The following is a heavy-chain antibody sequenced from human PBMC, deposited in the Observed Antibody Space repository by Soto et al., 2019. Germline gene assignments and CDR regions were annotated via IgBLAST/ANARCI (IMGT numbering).Heavy chain of an antibody. CDR3: ARSGTTVTTEAWFDP. CDR2: IYPGDSDT. Sequence: PGESLKISCKGSGYSFTSYWIGWVRQMPGKGLEWMGIIYPGDSDTRYSPSFQGQVTISADKSISTAYLQWSSLKASDTAMYYRARSGTTVTTEAWFDPWGQGTLVTVSS. J-gene: IGHJ5*02. V-gene: IGHV5-51*01. CDR1: GYSFTSYW. D-gene: IGHD4-4*01.